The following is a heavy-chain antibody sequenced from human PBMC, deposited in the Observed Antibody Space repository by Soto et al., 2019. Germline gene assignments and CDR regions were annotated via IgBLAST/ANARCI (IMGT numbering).Heavy chain of an antibody. V-gene: IGHV5-51*01. D-gene: IGHD5-18*01. J-gene: IGHJ4*02. CDR1: GYSFTSYW. CDR3: ARGEKDSYAPTAFDY. CDR2: IYPGDSDT. Sequence: HGESLKISCKGSGYSFTSYWIGWVRQMPGKGLECMGIIYPGDSDTRYSPSFQGQVTISADKSISTAYLQWSSLKASDTAMYYCARGEKDSYAPTAFDYWGQGTLVTVSS.